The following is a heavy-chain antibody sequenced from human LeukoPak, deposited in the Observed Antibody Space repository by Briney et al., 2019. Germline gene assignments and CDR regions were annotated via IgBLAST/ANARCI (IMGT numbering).Heavy chain of an antibody. Sequence: GGSLRLSCAASGFTFSSYWMSWVRQAPGKGLEWVAYIQYDGSNEQYAHSVKGRFRISRDSSKNILYLQMNSLRAEDTAVYYCAKDRCSNGIGCYYYYMDVWGKGTTVTISS. V-gene: IGHV3-30*02. D-gene: IGHD2-8*01. CDR1: GFTFSSYW. J-gene: IGHJ6*03. CDR2: IQYDGSNE. CDR3: AKDRCSNGIGCYYYYMDV.